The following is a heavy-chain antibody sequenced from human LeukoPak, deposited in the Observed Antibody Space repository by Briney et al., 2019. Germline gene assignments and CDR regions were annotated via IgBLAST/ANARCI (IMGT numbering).Heavy chain of an antibody. V-gene: IGHV4-59*12. CDR2: IYYSGST. CDR1: GGSISSYY. CDR3: ARGDYGDYWNWFDP. Sequence: SETLSLTCSVSGGSISSYYWSWIRQPPGKGLEWIGYIYYSGSTNYNPSLKSRVTISVDTSKNQFSLKLSSVTAADTAVYYCARGDYGDYWNWFDPWGQGTLVTVSS. J-gene: IGHJ5*02. D-gene: IGHD4-17*01.